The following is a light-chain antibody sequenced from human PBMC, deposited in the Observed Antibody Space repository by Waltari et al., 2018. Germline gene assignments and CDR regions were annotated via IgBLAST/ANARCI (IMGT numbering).Light chain of an antibody. J-gene: IGKJ1*01. CDR1: QSVSSY. Sequence: EIVLTQSPATLSLSPGERATLSCRASQSVSSYLAWYQQKPGQAPRLLIYDASNRATGIPARFIGSGSGTDFTLTISSLEPEDFAVYYCQQRSNWPPFGTFGQGTKVEIK. CDR2: DAS. CDR3: QQRSNWPPFGT. V-gene: IGKV3-11*01.